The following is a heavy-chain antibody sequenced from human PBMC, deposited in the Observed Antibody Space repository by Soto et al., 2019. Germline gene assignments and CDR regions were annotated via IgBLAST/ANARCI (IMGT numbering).Heavy chain of an antibody. CDR3: AKDTRYADYVRWFDS. D-gene: IGHD4-17*01. CDR1: GFTFSSYA. Sequence: EVHLLESGGGLVQPGGSLRLSCTASGFTFSSYAMTWVRQAPGRGLEGVSGITASGGRTFYADSVKGRFTLSRDNSRSTLYLQMNSLSAEDTAVYYCAKDTRYADYVRWFDSWGQGTLVTVSS. J-gene: IGHJ5*01. CDR2: ITASGGRT. V-gene: IGHV3-23*01.